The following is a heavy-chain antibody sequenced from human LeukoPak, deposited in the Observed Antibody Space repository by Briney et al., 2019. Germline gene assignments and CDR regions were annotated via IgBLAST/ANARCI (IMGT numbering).Heavy chain of an antibody. V-gene: IGHV3-7*01. Sequence: PVGSLRLSCAASAFTFSSYWMSWVRQAPGKGLEWVANIKQDGSEKYYVDSVKGRFTISRDNAKNSLYLQMNSLRAEDTAVYYCASFTIFGPYYYYYYMDVWGKGTTVTVSS. D-gene: IGHD3-3*01. J-gene: IGHJ6*03. CDR2: IKQDGSEK. CDR1: AFTFSSYW. CDR3: ASFTIFGPYYYYYYMDV.